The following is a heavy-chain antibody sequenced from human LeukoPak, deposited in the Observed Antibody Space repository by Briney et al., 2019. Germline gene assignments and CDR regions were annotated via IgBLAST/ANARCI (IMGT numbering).Heavy chain of an antibody. CDR2: ISGSGGST. Sequence: PGGSLRLSCAASGFTFSIYAMTWVRQAPGKGLEWVSGISGSGGSTYYADSVKGRFTISRDNSKNTLYLQMNSLRAEDTAVYYCAKVRGSSYYYYYYMDVWGKGTTVTVSS. CDR1: GFTFSIYA. J-gene: IGHJ6*03. D-gene: IGHD1-26*01. CDR3: AKVRGSSYYYYYYMDV. V-gene: IGHV3-23*01.